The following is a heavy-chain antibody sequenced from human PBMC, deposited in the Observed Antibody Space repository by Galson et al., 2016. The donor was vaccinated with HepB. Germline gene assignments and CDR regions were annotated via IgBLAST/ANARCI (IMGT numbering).Heavy chain of an antibody. CDR2: IIPLFGIA. CDR3: ARRLLEGADYYTMDV. Sequence: SVKVSCKASGGTFDNYGISWVRQAPGQGLEWMGGIIPLFGIANYAQKFQGRVTITADEFTTTAYMEVSSLRSEDTAMYYCARRLLEGADYYTMDVWGQGTTVTVSS. J-gene: IGHJ6*02. V-gene: IGHV1-69*13. D-gene: IGHD2/OR15-2a*01. CDR1: GGTFDNYG.